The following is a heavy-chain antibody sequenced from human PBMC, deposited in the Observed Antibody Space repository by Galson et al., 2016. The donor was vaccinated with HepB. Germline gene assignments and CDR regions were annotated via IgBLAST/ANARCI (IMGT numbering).Heavy chain of an antibody. CDR3: ARPEAVGTYYYYGMDV. J-gene: IGHJ6*02. CDR1: GYGFTSYW. CDR2: TYPGVADN. D-gene: IGHD6-13*01. Sequence: QSGAEVKKHGESLKISCKGSGYGFTSYWIAWVHQMPGKGLEWVGNTYPGVADNKFSPLFQGQVTISADKSNSTAYLQGSRRKASDTAMYYCARPEAVGTYYYYGMDVWGQGTTVTVSS. V-gene: IGHV5-51*07.